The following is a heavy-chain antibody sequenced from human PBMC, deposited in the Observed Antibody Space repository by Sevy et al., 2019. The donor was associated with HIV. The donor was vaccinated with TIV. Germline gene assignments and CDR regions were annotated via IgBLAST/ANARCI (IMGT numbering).Heavy chain of an antibody. Sequence: GGSLRLSCAASGFTFSSYAMSWVRQAPGKGLDWVSSISGSGRSTYYADSVEGRFTISRDNSKNTLSLQMNSLRADDTAVYYCAKGYCSGGSCPRDYYYYGMDVWGQGTTVTVS. CDR2: ISGSGRST. CDR3: AKGYCSGGSCPRDYYYYGMDV. CDR1: GFTFSSYA. V-gene: IGHV3-23*01. D-gene: IGHD2-15*01. J-gene: IGHJ6*02.